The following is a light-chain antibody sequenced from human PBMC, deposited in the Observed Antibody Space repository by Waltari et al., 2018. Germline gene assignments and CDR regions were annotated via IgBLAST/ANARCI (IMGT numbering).Light chain of an antibody. V-gene: IGLV2-8*01. CDR3: SSYAAGDIWI. CDR2: EVT. J-gene: IGLJ2*01. Sequence: QSALTQPPSASGSPGQSVTIPCTGTSSDVGNYNYVSWFQQHPGKAPKLMIYEVTKRPSGVPDRFSGSKSGNTASLTVSGLQAEDEADYYCSSYAAGDIWIFGGGTKLTVL. CDR1: SSDVGNYNY.